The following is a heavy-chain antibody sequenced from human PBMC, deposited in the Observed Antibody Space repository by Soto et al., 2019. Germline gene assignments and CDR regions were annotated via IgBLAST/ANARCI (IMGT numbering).Heavy chain of an antibody. V-gene: IGHV2-5*02. CDR2: IYWDDDK. CDR1: GFSLRMSGVG. Sequence: QITLKESGPTLVKPTQTLTLTRNFSGFSLRMSGVGVGWIRQPPGKALEWLALIYWDDDKRFSPSLRSRLTITKATSKNQVVLTMANMDPLDTGTYYCAHAPGSSGWATMDYWGQGTLVTVSS. D-gene: IGHD6-25*01. J-gene: IGHJ4*02. CDR3: AHAPGSSGWATMDY.